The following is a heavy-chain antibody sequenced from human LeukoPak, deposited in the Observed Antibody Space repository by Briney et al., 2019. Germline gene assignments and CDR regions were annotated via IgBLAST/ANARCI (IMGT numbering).Heavy chain of an antibody. Sequence: GGSLRLSCAASGFTFSTYEMDWVRQAPGKGLEWVSYISSSGSTIYYADSVKGRFTISRDNAKNSLYLQMNSLRAEDTAVYYCARLLWFGELSSDAFDIWGQGTMVTVSS. D-gene: IGHD3-10*01. V-gene: IGHV3-48*03. CDR3: ARLLWFGELSSDAFDI. J-gene: IGHJ3*02. CDR2: ISSSGSTI. CDR1: GFTFSTYE.